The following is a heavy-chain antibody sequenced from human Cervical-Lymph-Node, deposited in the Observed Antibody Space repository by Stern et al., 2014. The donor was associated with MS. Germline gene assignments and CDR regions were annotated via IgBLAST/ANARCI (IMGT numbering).Heavy chain of an antibody. CDR1: GYAFTGFF. CDR3: AREATRIIVGIDY. V-gene: IGHV1-2*06. CDR2: LNPNSDDP. Sequence: QVQLVESGAKMKKPGASVKVSCKASGYAFTGFFIHWVRQVSGQGLEWMGRLNPNSDDPTYAQNFQDRVTLTRDTSISTAYLELSRLTSADTAVYYCAREATRIIVGIDYWGQGTQVTVSS. D-gene: IGHD2/OR15-2a*01. J-gene: IGHJ4*02.